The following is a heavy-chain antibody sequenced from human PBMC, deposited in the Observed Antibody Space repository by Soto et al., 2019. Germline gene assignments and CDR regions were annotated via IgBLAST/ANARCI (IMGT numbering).Heavy chain of an antibody. Sequence: EVQLVESGGGLVQPGRSLRLSCAASGFTFDDYAMHWVRQAPGKGLEWVTGISWNSDTIGYADSVKGRFTISRDNAKNSLYLQMNSLGAEDTAFYYCARGVWSRASGPPDSWGQGTLVTVSS. J-gene: IGHJ4*02. V-gene: IGHV3-9*01. CDR2: ISWNSDTI. CDR1: GFTFDDYA. CDR3: ARGVWSRASGPPDS. D-gene: IGHD6-19*01.